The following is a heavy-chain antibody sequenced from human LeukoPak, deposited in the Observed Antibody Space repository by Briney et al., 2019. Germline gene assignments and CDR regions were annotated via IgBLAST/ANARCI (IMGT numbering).Heavy chain of an antibody. CDR3: ARDPRIAVAGRSVPSHFDY. CDR1: GGSISSSSYY. J-gene: IGHJ4*02. D-gene: IGHD6-19*01. CDR2: IYYSGST. Sequence: SETLSLTCTVSGGSISSSSYYWGWIRQPPGKGLEWIGSIYYSGSTYYNPSLKSRVTISVDTSKNQFSLKLSSVTAADTAVYYCARDPRIAVAGRSVPSHFDYWGQGTLVTVSS. V-gene: IGHV4-39*07.